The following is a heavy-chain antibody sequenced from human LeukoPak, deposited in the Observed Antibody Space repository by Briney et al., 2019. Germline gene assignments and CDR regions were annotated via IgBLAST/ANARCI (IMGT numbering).Heavy chain of an antibody. J-gene: IGHJ3*02. V-gene: IGHV3-23*01. D-gene: IGHD3-22*01. CDR2: ISDSGGGT. Sequence: GGSLRLSCAASGSRFAMSWVRQAPGKGLEWVSDISDSGGGTYSSDSVMGRFSISRDITKNTLYLQMNRLGAEDTAVYYCAREGGFHYDSSGDAFDIWGQGTMVTVSS. CDR1: GSRFA. CDR3: AREGGFHYDSSGDAFDI.